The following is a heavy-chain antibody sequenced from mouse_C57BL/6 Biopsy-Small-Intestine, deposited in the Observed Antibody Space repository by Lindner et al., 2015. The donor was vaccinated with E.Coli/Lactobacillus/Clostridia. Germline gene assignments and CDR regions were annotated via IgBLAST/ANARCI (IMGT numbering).Heavy chain of an antibody. CDR3: ARGDDYLFTY. CDR2: IDPEDGET. Sequence: VQLQESGAELVKPGASVRLSCTASGFNIKDYFMHWAKQRPEQDLEWTGRIDPEDGETKYAPKFQGKATIKTDTSSNTAYLQLSSLTFEDTAVYYCARGDDYLFTYWGQGTLVTVSA. D-gene: IGHD2-4*01. CDR1: GFNIKDYF. V-gene: IGHV14-2*01. J-gene: IGHJ3*01.